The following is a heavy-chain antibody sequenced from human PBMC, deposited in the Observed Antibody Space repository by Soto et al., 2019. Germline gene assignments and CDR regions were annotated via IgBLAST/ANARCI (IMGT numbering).Heavy chain of an antibody. CDR1: GYPFTSYG. V-gene: IGHV1-18*01. D-gene: IGHD6-13*01. CDR3: ARVGVGLAAPRVWPY. J-gene: IGHJ4*02. Sequence: QVQLAQSGAEVKKPGASVKVSCKASGYPFTSYGISWVRQAPGQGLEWMAWINPSTGNTKYAAKLLGRGTVTTDTSTATAYMEGRSLTSDDTAVFDCARVGVGLAAPRVWPYWGQGTPVTVSS. CDR2: INPSTGNT.